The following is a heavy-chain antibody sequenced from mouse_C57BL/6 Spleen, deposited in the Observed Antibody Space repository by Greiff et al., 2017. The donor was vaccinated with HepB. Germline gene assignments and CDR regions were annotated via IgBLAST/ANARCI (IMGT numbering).Heavy chain of an antibody. Sequence: VQLQQPGAELVRPGSSVKLSCKASGYTFTSYWMHWVKQRPIQGLEWIGNIDPSDSETHYNQKFKDKATLTVDKSSSTAYMQLSSLTSEDSAVYYCARDGYYVPAYWGQGTLVTVSA. J-gene: IGHJ3*01. CDR1: GYTFTSYW. CDR2: IDPSDSET. D-gene: IGHD2-3*01. V-gene: IGHV1-52*01. CDR3: ARDGYYVPAY.